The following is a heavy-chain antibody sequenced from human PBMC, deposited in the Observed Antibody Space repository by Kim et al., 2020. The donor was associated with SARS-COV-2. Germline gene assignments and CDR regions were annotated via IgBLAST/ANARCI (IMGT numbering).Heavy chain of an antibody. CDR1: GFTFSSYA. D-gene: IGHD3-22*01. CDR3: AKVMQNYCDSSGHRAFDI. CDR2: ISGSGGST. Sequence: GGSLRLSCAASGFTFSSYAMSWVRQAPGKGLEWVSAISGSGGSTYYADSVKGRFTISRDNSKNTLYLQMNSLRAEDTAVYYCAKVMQNYCDSSGHRAFDIWGQGTMVTVSS. V-gene: IGHV3-23*01. J-gene: IGHJ3*02.